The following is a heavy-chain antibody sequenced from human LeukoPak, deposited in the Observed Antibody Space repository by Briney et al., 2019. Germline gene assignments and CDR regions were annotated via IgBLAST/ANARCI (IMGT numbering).Heavy chain of an antibody. J-gene: IGHJ4*02. CDR3: ARGGAALPNGFDY. Sequence: GASVKVSCKASGYTFTGYYMHWVRQAPGQGLEWMGWINPNSGGTNYAQKFQGRVTMTRDTSISTPYMELSRLRSADTAVYYCARGGAALPNGFDYWGQGTLVTVSS. CDR1: GYTFTGYY. V-gene: IGHV1-2*02. CDR2: INPNSGGT. D-gene: IGHD6-6*01.